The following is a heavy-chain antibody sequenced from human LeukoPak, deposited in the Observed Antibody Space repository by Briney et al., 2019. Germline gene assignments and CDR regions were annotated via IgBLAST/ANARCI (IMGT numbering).Heavy chain of an antibody. D-gene: IGHD6-13*01. CDR2: VSGSGDRM. V-gene: IGHV3-23*01. CDR1: GFTFSSYW. CDR3: AKAAAAPGFDF. Sequence: GGSLRLSCAASGFTFSSYWMSWVRQAPGKGLEWVATVSGSGDRMYHADSVKGRFTISRDNSKNTIYLQMNSLRAEDTALYYCAKAAAAPGFDFCGQGTLVTVSS. J-gene: IGHJ4*02.